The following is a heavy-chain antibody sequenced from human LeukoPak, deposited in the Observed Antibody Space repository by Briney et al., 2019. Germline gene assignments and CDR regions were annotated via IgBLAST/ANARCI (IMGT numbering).Heavy chain of an antibody. J-gene: IGHJ3*02. CDR1: GYSFTNYW. D-gene: IGHD1-26*01. Sequence: KNRESLKISCEGSGYSFTNYWIGWVRQVPGKGLEWMGFIYPGDSDTRYSPSFQGQVTISADKSMSTAYLQWSSLKASDTAMYYCARRRGRYSGDAFDIWGQGTMVTVSS. CDR2: IYPGDSDT. V-gene: IGHV5-51*01. CDR3: ARRRGRYSGDAFDI.